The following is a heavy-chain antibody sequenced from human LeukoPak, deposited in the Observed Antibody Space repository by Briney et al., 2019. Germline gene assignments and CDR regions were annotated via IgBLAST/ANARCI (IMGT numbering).Heavy chain of an antibody. Sequence: GGSLRLSCAASGFTFSSYAMSWVRQAPGKGLEWVSVISGRGDTTHYADSVMGRFTISRDNSKNTLYVQLNSLRVEDTAVYFCAKHKENYGDSCLDDYWGQGTLVTVSS. J-gene: IGHJ4*02. CDR1: GFTFSSYA. V-gene: IGHV3-23*01. CDR3: AKHKENYGDSCLDDY. CDR2: ISGRGDTT. D-gene: IGHD4-17*01.